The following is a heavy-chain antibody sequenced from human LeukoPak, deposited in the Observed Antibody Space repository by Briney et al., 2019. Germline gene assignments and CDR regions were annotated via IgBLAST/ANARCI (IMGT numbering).Heavy chain of an antibody. D-gene: IGHD6-13*01. J-gene: IGHJ4*02. V-gene: IGHV4-4*07. Sequence: SETLSLTCTVSGGSISSYYWSWIRKPAGKGLKWIGRIYTSGSTNYNPSLKSRVTISVDKSKNQFSLKLSSVTAADTAVYYCARDPFRAAAPYFDYWGQGTLVTVSS. CDR1: GGSISSYY. CDR3: ARDPFRAAAPYFDY. CDR2: IYTSGST.